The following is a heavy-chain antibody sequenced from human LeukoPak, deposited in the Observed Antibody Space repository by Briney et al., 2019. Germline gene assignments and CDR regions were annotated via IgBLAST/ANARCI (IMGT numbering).Heavy chain of an antibody. D-gene: IGHD1-1*01. CDR1: GYTFTSYG. V-gene: IGHV1-18*01. Sequence: ASVKVSXKASGYTFTSYGISWVRQAPGQGLEWMGWISAYNGNTNYAQKLQGRDTMTTDTSTSTAYMELRSLRSDDTAVYYCARCERFKYGPYCDYWGQGTLVTVSS. J-gene: IGHJ4*02. CDR3: ARCERFKYGPYCDY. CDR2: ISAYNGNT.